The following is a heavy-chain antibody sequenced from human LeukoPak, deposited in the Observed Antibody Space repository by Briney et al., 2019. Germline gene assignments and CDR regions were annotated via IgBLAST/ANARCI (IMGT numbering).Heavy chain of an antibody. J-gene: IGHJ4*02. CDR2: IYYSGST. Sequence: SETLSLTCTVSGGSISSSYWSWIRQPPGKGLEWIGYIYYSGSTNYNPSLKNRVTISVDRSKNQFSLKLSSVTAADTAVYYCARARSSGYPDYWGQGTLVTVSS. CDR1: GGSISSSY. V-gene: IGHV4-59*01. CDR3: ARARSSGYPDY. D-gene: IGHD3-22*01.